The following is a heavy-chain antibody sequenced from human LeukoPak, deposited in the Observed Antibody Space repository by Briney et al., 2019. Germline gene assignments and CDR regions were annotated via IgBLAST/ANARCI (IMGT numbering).Heavy chain of an antibody. J-gene: IGHJ4*02. V-gene: IGHV5-51*01. D-gene: IGHD5-18*01. CDR3: ARFNEIYSCTTYYFDY. CDR2: IYPGDSDT. Sequence: GESLKISCKGSGYSFTSYWIGWVRQMPGKGLEWMGIIYPGDSDTRYSPSFQGQVTISADKSISTAYLQRSSLKASDTAMYYCARFNEIYSCTTYYFDYWGQGTLVTVSS. CDR1: GYSFTSYW.